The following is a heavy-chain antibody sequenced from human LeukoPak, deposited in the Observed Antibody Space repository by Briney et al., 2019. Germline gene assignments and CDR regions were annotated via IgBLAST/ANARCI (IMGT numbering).Heavy chain of an antibody. J-gene: IGHJ4*02. CDR2: ISSSGSTI. V-gene: IGHV3-11*01. Sequence: GALRLSCAASGFTFSDYYMSWIRQAPGKGLEWVSYISSSGSTIYYADSVKGRFTISRDNAKNSLYLQMNSLRAEDTAAYYCARDGDGYTETIDYWGQGTLVTVSS. CDR1: GFTFSDYY. CDR3: ARDGDGYTETIDY. D-gene: IGHD5-24*01.